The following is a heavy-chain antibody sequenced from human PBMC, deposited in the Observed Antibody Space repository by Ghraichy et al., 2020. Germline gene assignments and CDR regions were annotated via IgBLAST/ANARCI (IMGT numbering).Heavy chain of an antibody. J-gene: IGHJ4*02. Sequence: SGPTLVKPTQTLTLTCTISGSSLTIHGVAVGWIRQPPGKALEWLGILYCDGEERYSPSLIDRVTITREDSKSQVVLTLTNVDPGDTATYYCGHSVRLYNRYVSGNYYYFDYWGQGTLVTVSS. CDR3: GHSVRLYNRYVSGNYYYFDY. CDR2: LYCDGEE. V-gene: IGHV2-5*02. D-gene: IGHD3-10*01. CDR1: GSSLTIHGVA.